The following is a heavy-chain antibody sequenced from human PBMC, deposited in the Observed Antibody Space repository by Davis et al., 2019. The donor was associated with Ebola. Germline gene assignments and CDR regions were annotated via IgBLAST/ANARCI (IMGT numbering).Heavy chain of an antibody. CDR1: GDTLSSYA. CDR3: ARGRDSSGAFHS. D-gene: IGHD3-22*01. Sequence: SVKVSCKAVGDTLSSYAMTWVRQAPGQGLEWMGGIIPVFRTASYAQKLQGKVTMTRDTSTSTAYLDLSSLRSEDTAVYYCARGRDSSGAFHSWGQGTLVTVSS. CDR2: IIPVFRTA. J-gene: IGHJ4*02. V-gene: IGHV1-69*05.